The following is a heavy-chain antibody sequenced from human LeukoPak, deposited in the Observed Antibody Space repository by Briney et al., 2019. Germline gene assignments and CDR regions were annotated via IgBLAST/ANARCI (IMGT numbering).Heavy chain of an antibody. D-gene: IGHD5-24*01. CDR1: GGSISSGSYY. CDR3: ARARWLQFPFDY. V-gene: IGHV4-61*02. J-gene: IGHJ4*02. Sequence: SETLSLTCTVSGGSISSGSYYWSWIRQPAGKGLEWIGRIYTSGSTNYNPSLKSRVTISVDTSKNQFSLKLSSVTAADTAVYYCARARWLQFPFDYWGQGTLVTVSS. CDR2: IYTSGST.